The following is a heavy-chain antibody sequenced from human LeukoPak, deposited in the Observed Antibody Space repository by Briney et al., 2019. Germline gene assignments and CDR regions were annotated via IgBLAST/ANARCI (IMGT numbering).Heavy chain of an antibody. Sequence: ASVKVSCKASGYTFTSYDINWVRQAPGQGLEWMGGIIPIFGTANYAQKFQGRVTITTDESTSTAYMELSSLRSEDTAVYYCAREAIRRPHYDSSGYFLARYFDLWGRGTLVTVSS. CDR3: AREAIRRPHYDSSGYFLARYFDL. V-gene: IGHV1-69*05. CDR1: GYTFTSYD. D-gene: IGHD3-22*01. J-gene: IGHJ2*01. CDR2: IIPIFGTA.